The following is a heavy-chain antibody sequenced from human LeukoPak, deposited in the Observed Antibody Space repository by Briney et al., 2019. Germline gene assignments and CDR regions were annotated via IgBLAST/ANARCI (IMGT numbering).Heavy chain of an antibody. CDR1: GYTFTGYY. Sequence: ASVKVSCTASGYTFTGYYMHWVRQAPGQGLEWMGWINPNSGGTNYAQKFQGRVTMTRDTSISTAYMELSRLRSDDTAVYYCASAMVRGVIPFDYWGQGTLVTVSS. J-gene: IGHJ4*02. CDR3: ASAMVRGVIPFDY. D-gene: IGHD3-10*01. CDR2: INPNSGGT. V-gene: IGHV1-2*02.